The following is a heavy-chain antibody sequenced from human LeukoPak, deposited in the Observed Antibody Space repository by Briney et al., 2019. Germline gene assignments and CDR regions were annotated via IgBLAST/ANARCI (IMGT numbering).Heavy chain of an antibody. CDR3: AREIDLNLDY. Sequence: SQTLSLTCTASGGSISSGGYYWSWIRQHPGKGLEWIGYIYYSGSTYYNPSLKSRLTMSVDTSKNQFSLKLSSVTAADTAVYYCAREIDLNLDYWGQGTLVTVSS. CDR1: GGSISSGGYY. J-gene: IGHJ4*02. CDR2: IYYSGST. V-gene: IGHV4-31*03.